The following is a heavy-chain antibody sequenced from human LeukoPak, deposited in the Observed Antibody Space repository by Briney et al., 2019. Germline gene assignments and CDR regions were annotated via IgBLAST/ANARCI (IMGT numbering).Heavy chain of an antibody. CDR1: GFTFSDFA. D-gene: IGHD6-19*01. J-gene: IGHJ4*02. V-gene: IGHV3-23*01. CDR2: ISGSGGST. CDR3: AKMVHTEQWLVPFDY. Sequence: GGSLRLSCAASGFTFSDFAMNWVRQAPGKGLEWVSTISGSGGSTYYADSVKGRFTISRDNSKNTLYLQMNSLRAEDTAVYYCAKMVHTEQWLVPFDYWGQGTLVTVSS.